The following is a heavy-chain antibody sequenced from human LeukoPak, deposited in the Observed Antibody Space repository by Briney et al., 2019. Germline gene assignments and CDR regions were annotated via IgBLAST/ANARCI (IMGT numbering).Heavy chain of an antibody. CDR2: ISYDGSNK. Sequence: GGSLRLSCAASGFTFSSYAMHWVRQAPGKGLEWVAVISYDGSNKYYADSVKGRFTISRDNSKNTLYLQMNSLRAEDTAVYYCAREDRYSSSVVFGYWGQGTLVTVSS. J-gene: IGHJ4*02. V-gene: IGHV3-30-3*01. D-gene: IGHD6-13*01. CDR1: GFTFSSYA. CDR3: AREDRYSSSVVFGY.